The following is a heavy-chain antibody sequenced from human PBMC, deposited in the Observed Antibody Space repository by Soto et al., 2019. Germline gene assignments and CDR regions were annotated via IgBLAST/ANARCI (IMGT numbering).Heavy chain of an antibody. J-gene: IGHJ5*02. CDR2: ISYDGSNK. CDR3: ARPSSGHAGNWFDP. Sequence: QVQLVESGGGVVQPGRSLRLSCAASGFTFSSYAMHWVRQAPGKGLEWVAVISYDGSNKYYADSVKGRFTISRDNSKNTLYLQRNSLRAEDTAVYYCARPSSGHAGNWFDPWGQGTLVTVSS. CDR1: GFTFSSYA. D-gene: IGHD6-19*01. V-gene: IGHV3-30-3*01.